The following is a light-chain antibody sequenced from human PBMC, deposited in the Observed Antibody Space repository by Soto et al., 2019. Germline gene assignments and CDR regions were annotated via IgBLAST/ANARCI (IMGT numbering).Light chain of an antibody. CDR2: GTS. V-gene: IGKV3-20*01. Sequence: EVVLTQSPGTLSLSPGERATLSCRASQSVNSNYLAWYQQNPGQAPRLLIYGTSSRAIGIPDRFSGSGSGTDFTLTISRLEPEDFAVYYCQQYDNSHLTFGGGTKVEIK. J-gene: IGKJ4*01. CDR1: QSVNSNY. CDR3: QQYDNSHLT.